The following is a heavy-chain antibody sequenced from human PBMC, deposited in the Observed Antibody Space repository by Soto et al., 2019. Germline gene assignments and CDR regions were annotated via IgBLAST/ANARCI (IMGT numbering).Heavy chain of an antibody. J-gene: IGHJ6*03. V-gene: IGHV4-34*01. D-gene: IGHD4-17*01. CDR1: GGSFSGYY. CDR2: INHSGST. CDR3: AREGWGYGDFDYYYMDV. Sequence: QVQLQQWGAGLLKPSETLSLTCAVYGGSFSGYYGSWIRQPPGKGLGWIGEINHSGSTNYNPSLKSRVTISVDTSKNQFSLKLSSVTAADTAVYYCAREGWGYGDFDYYYMDVWGKGTTVTVSS.